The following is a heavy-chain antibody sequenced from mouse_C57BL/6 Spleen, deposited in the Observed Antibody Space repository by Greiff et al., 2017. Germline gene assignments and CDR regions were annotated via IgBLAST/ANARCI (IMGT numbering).Heavy chain of an antibody. CDR3: ARERITTVVATYYYAMDY. V-gene: IGHV1-82*01. CDR1: GYAFSSSW. CDR2: IYPGDGDT. Sequence: VQLQQSGPELVKPGASVKISCKASGYAFSSSWMNWVKQRPGKGLEWIGRIYPGDGDTNYNGKFKGKATLTADKSSSTAYMQLSSLTSEDSAVYFCARERITTVVATYYYAMDYWGQGTSVTVSS. J-gene: IGHJ4*01. D-gene: IGHD1-1*01.